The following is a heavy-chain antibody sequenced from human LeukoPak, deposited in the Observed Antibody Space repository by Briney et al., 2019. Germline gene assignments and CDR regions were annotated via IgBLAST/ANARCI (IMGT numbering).Heavy chain of an antibody. CDR3: ATILTGYYLDY. V-gene: IGHV3-23*01. CDR1: GFIFSAYA. D-gene: IGHD3-9*01. CDR2: INGGGGNSVCNT. J-gene: IGHJ4*02. Sequence: QTGGSLRLSCAASGFIFSAYAMIWVRQAPGKGLEWVSAINGGGGNSVCNTYYADSVKRRFTISRDNSKNTLYLQMNSLRAEDTAVYYCATILTGYYLDYWGQGTLVTVSS.